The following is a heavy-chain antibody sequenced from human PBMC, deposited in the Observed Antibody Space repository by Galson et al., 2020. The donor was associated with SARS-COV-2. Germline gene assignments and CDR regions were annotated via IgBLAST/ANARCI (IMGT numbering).Heavy chain of an antibody. V-gene: IGHV4-61*02. CDR3: ASSGGSVKQFVLGYYYYGMDV. Sequence: SETLSLTCTVSGASLSSGTYCWSWIRQTAGKGLEWIRRNYTSGTTNYNPSLKIRVTISVDTSKIQFSLKLSAVTAADTAVYYCASSGGSVKQFVLGYYYYGMDVWGQGTTVTVSS. CDR2: NYTSGTT. D-gene: IGHD6-6*01. J-gene: IGHJ6*02. CDR1: GASLSSGTYC.